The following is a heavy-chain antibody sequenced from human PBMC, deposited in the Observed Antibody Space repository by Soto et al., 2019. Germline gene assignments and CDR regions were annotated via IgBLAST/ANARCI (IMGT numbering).Heavy chain of an antibody. V-gene: IGHV3-23*01. J-gene: IGHJ1*01. Sequence: LRLSCAASGFTFSDYAMSWVRQAPGKGLEWVSAISGSGGSTYYADSVKGRFTISRDNSKNTLYLQMNSPRAEDTAVYYCAKSSKVYDYVWGSYRYIGYFQHWGQGTLVTVSS. D-gene: IGHD3-16*02. CDR3: AKSSKVYDYVWGSYRYIGYFQH. CDR1: GFTFSDYA. CDR2: ISGSGGST.